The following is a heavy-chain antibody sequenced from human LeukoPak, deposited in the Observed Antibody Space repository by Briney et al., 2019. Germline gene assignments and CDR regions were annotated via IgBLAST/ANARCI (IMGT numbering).Heavy chain of an antibody. V-gene: IGHV3-21*01. CDR3: ARDFSPYYYDSSGPGDS. J-gene: IGHJ5*01. D-gene: IGHD3-22*01. Sequence: GGSLRLSCAASGFTFSSYSMNWVRQAPGKGLEWVSSISSSSSYIYYADSVKGRFTISRDNAKNSLYLQMNSLRAEDTAVYYCARDFSPYYYDSSGPGDSWGQGTLVTVPS. CDR1: GFTFSSYS. CDR2: ISSSSSYI.